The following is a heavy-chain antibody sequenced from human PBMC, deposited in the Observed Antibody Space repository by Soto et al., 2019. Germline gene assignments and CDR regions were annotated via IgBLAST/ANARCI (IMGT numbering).Heavy chain of an antibody. CDR3: ARDSSGWYSLLFAFDT. J-gene: IGHJ3*02. CDR2: ISGSASST. V-gene: IGHV3-23*01. Sequence: GGSLRLSCAASGFTFSSYAMGWVRQAPGKGLEWVSTISGSASSTYYADSVKGRFTISRDNSKNTLYLQMNSLRAEDTAVYYCARDSSGWYSLLFAFDTWGQGTMVTVAS. D-gene: IGHD6-19*01. CDR1: GFTFSSYA.